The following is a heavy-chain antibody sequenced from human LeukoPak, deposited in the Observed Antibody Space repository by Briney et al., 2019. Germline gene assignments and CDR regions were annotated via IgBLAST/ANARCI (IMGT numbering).Heavy chain of an antibody. J-gene: IGHJ3*02. CDR3: ARSSYYYGADAFNI. V-gene: IGHV4-4*07. CDR2: IYTSGTT. D-gene: IGHD3-10*01. CDR1: GGSISNYY. Sequence: PSETLSLTCTVSGGSISNYYWSWIRQPAGKGLEWIGRIYTSGTTHYNPSLKSRVTMSVDTSKNQFSLKLSSVTAADTAVYYCARSSYYYGADAFNIWGQGTMVTVSS.